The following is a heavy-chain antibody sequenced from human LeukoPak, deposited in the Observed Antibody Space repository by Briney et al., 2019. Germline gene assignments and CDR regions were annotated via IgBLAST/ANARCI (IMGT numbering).Heavy chain of an antibody. CDR1: GYTFTSYG. CDR3: ARNHDEYYDILTGYRSIPGNDY. J-gene: IGHJ4*02. D-gene: IGHD3-9*01. CDR2: ISAYNGNT. V-gene: IGHV1-18*01. Sequence: ASVKVSCKASGYTFTSYGISWVRQAPGQGLEWMGWISAYNGNTNYAQKLQGRVTMTTDTSTSTAYMELRSLRSDDTAVYCCARNHDEYYDILTGYRSIPGNDYWGQGTLVTVSS.